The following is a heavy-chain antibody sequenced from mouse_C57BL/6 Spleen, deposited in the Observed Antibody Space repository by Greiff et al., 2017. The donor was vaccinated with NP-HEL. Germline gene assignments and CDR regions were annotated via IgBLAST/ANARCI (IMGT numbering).Heavy chain of an antibody. CDR3: AREDYYGSSYSYWYFDV. J-gene: IGHJ1*03. CDR1: GYAFSSSW. D-gene: IGHD1-1*01. CDR2: IYPGDGDT. Sequence: VQLQQSGPELVKPGASVKISCKASGYAFSSSWMNWVKQRPGKGLEWIGRIYPGDGDTNYNGKFKGKATLTADKSSSTAYMQLSSLPSEDSAVYFCAREDYYGSSYSYWYFDVWGTGTTVTVSS. V-gene: IGHV1-82*01.